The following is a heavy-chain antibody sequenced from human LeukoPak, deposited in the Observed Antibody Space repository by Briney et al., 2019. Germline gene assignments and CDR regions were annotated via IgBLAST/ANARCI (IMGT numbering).Heavy chain of an antibody. V-gene: IGHV3-21*01. CDR3: ARVQTYYDILTGYYWGYYFDY. Sequence: PGGSLRLSCAASGFTVTNNDMSWVRQAPGKGLEWVSSISSSSSYIYYADSVKGRFTISRDNAKNSLYLQMNSLRAEDTAVYYCARVQTYYDILTGYYWGYYFDYWGQGTLVTVSS. D-gene: IGHD3-9*01. CDR2: ISSSSSYI. CDR1: GFTVTNND. J-gene: IGHJ4*02.